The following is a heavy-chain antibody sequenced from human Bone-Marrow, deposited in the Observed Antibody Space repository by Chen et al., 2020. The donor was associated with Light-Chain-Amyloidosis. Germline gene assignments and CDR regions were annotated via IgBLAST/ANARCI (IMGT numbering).Heavy chain of an antibody. CDR1: GGSITSSGYY. CDR2: VYYGGST. V-gene: IGHV4-39*01. CDR3: ARNCTSEIRGGWFDP. J-gene: IGHJ5*02. Sequence: QLQLQEAGPGLVKPSETLSLTCTISGGSITSSGYYWDWFRQPPGKGLEWVATVYYGGSTYYNPALKNRVLISVDTSRNQFSLKLASVTASDTAVYFCARNCTSEIRGGWFDPWGPGTLVTVSS. D-gene: IGHD2-8*01.